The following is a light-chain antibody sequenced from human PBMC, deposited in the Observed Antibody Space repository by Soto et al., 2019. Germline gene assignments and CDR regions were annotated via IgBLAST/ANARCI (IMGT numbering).Light chain of an antibody. Sequence: QSALTQPRSVSGSPGQSITISCTGTSSDVGGYNYVYWYRQHPGKAPKLMIYDVSKRPSGVPDRFSGSNSGNTASLTISGLQAEDESDYYCCSYAGSYTHYVFGTGTKVTVL. J-gene: IGLJ1*01. CDR1: SSDVGGYNY. CDR2: DVS. CDR3: CSYAGSYTHYV. V-gene: IGLV2-11*01.